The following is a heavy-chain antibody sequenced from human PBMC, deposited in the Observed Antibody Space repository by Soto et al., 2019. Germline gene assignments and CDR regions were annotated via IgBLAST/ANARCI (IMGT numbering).Heavy chain of an antibody. V-gene: IGHV3-11*01. CDR1: GFTFSDYY. Sequence: QVQLVESGGGLVKPGGSLRLSCAASGFTFSDYYMTWIRQAPGKGLGWVSYISSSSSAIYYADSVKGRFTISRDNAKNSLYLQMNSLRAEDTAVYYWASRPSIAAAGTLGYWGQGTLVTVSS. D-gene: IGHD6-13*01. CDR3: ASRPSIAAAGTLGY. CDR2: ISSSSSAI. J-gene: IGHJ4*02.